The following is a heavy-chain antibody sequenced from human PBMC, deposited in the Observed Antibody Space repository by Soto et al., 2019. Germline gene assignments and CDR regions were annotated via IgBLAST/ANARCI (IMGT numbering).Heavy chain of an antibody. CDR2: IWYDGSNK. V-gene: IGHV3-33*01. Sequence: QVQLVESGGGVVQPGKSLRLSCAASGFTFSTYGMHWVRQAPGKGLEWVAVIWYDGSNKYHGDSLKGRFTISRDNSKNTLYLQMHNQRAEDTAVYYCGRDGALGDTAVVDSWGQGTLVIVSS. CDR3: GRDGALGDTAVVDS. D-gene: IGHD5-18*01. J-gene: IGHJ4*02. CDR1: GFTFSTYG.